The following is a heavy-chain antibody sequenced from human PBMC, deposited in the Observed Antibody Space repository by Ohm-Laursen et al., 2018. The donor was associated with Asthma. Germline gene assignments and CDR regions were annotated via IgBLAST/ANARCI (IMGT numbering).Heavy chain of an antibody. CDR1: GFTFSSYG. J-gene: IGHJ4*02. Sequence: SLRLSCSASGFTFSSYGMHWVRQAPGKGLEWVAVIWYDGSNKYYADSVKGRFTISRDNSKNTLYLQMNSLRAEDTAEYYCARDVGYSSGGLGYWGQGTLATVPS. V-gene: IGHV3-33*01. D-gene: IGHD6-19*01. CDR3: ARDVGYSSGGLGY. CDR2: IWYDGSNK.